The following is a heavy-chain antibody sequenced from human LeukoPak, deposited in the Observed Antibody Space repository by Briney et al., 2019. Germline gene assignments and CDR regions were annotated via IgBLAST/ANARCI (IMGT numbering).Heavy chain of an antibody. D-gene: IGHD1-1*01. Sequence: GGSLRLSCAASGFTFSSFGMHWVRQAPGKGLEWVSVIYGGGSTYYSDSVKGRFSISRDNSKNTLYLQMNSLTAEDTAVYYCVRGWQQLGSWGRGTLVTVSS. J-gene: IGHJ5*02. CDR1: GFTFSSFG. V-gene: IGHV3-NL1*01. CDR2: IYGGGST. CDR3: VRGWQQLGS.